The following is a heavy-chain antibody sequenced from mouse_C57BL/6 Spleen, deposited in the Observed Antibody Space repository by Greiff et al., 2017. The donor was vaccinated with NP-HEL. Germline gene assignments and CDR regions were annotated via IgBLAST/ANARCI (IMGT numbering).Heavy chain of an antibody. Sequence: VQLQQSGPELVKPGASVKISCKASGYAFSSSWMNWVKQRPGKGLEWIGRIYPGDGDTNYNGKFKGKATLTADKSSSTAYMQLSSLTSEDSAVYFCASPYYYGSSPYYFDYWGQGTTLTVSS. CDR2: IYPGDGDT. CDR1: GYAFSSSW. V-gene: IGHV1-82*01. CDR3: ASPYYYGSSPYYFDY. J-gene: IGHJ2*01. D-gene: IGHD1-1*01.